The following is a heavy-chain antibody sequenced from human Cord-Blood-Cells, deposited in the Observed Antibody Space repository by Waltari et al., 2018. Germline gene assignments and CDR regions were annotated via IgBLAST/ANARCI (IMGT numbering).Heavy chain of an antibody. CDR3: ARAYSSSIWVDYFDY. D-gene: IGHD6-6*01. CDR2: ISSSGSNI. CDR1: GFTFSSYE. V-gene: IGHV3-48*03. J-gene: IGHJ4*02. Sequence: EVQLVESGGGLVQPGGSLRLSCAASGFTFSSYEMNWVRQAPGKGLEWVSYISSSGSNISFADSVRGRFTISIDNAKNSLYLQMNSLRAEDTAVYYGARAYSSSIWVDYFDYWGQGTLVTVSS.